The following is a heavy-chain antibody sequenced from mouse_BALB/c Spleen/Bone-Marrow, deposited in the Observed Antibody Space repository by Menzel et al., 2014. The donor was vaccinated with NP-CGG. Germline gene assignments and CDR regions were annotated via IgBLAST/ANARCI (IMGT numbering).Heavy chain of an antibody. V-gene: IGHV1S127*01. J-gene: IGHJ3*01. CDR3: TNLGTY. CDR1: GYTFTSYW. Sequence: VQLPPSGAALVQPGASVKMSCKASGYTFTSYWMHCVKQRPGQCLECIGAIDPSDNYAHYNQEFKGKATLTVDTSSSTAYMQLSRLTSEDSAVYYCTNLGTYWGQGTLVTVAA. CDR2: IDPSDNYA. D-gene: IGHD2-14*01.